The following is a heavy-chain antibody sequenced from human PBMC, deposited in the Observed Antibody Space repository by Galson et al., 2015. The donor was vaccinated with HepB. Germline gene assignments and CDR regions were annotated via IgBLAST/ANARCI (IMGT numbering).Heavy chain of an antibody. CDR2: ISSSGSTI. D-gene: IGHD2-2*01. Sequence: SLRLSCAASGFTFSDYYMSWIRQAPGKGLEWVSYISSSGSTIYYADSVKGRFTISRDNAKNSLYLQMNSLRAEDTAVYYCAREGGDIVVVPAAFDRYYYYGMDVWGQGTTVTVSS. J-gene: IGHJ6*02. CDR3: AREGGDIVVVPAAFDRYYYYGMDV. CDR1: GFTFSDYY. V-gene: IGHV3-11*04.